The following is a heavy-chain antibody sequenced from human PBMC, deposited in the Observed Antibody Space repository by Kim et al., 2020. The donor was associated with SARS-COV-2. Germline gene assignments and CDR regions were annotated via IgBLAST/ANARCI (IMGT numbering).Heavy chain of an antibody. CDR3: ARDRNIAAAGIY. J-gene: IGHJ4*02. D-gene: IGHD6-13*01. CDR1: GYSISSGYY. V-gene: IGHV4-38-2*02. Sequence: SETLSLTCTVSGYSISSGYYWGWIRQPPGKGLEWIGSIYHSGSTYYNPSLKSRVTISVDTSKNQFSLKLSSVTAADTAVYYCARDRNIAAAGIYWGQGTLVTVSS. CDR2: IYHSGST.